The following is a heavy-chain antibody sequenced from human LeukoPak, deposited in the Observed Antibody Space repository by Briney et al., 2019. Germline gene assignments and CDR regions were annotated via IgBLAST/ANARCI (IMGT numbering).Heavy chain of an antibody. V-gene: IGHV3-30*01. CDR1: GFTFSSYA. J-gene: IGHJ4*02. CDR3: AREERTFGVVIDY. CDR2: ISYDGSNK. D-gene: IGHD3-3*01. Sequence: GGSLRLSCAASGFTFSSYAMHWVRQAPGKGLGWVAVISYDGSNKYYADSVKGRFTISRDNSKNTLYLQMNSLRAEDTAVYYCAREERTFGVVIDYWGQGTLVTVSS.